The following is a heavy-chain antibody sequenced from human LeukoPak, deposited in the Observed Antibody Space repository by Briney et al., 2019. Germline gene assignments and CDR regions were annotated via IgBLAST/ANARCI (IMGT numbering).Heavy chain of an antibody. Sequence: GGSLRLSCAAAGFTFTDYYMSWIRQAPGKGLEWVSYISGSSSHTNYADSVKGRFTISRDNAKKSLYLQMNSLRAEDTAVYYCAKFVLRYFDWSMGTDAFDIWGQGTMVTVSS. D-gene: IGHD3-9*01. J-gene: IGHJ3*02. CDR2: ISGSSSHT. CDR1: GFTFTDYY. CDR3: AKFVLRYFDWSMGTDAFDI. V-gene: IGHV3-11*03.